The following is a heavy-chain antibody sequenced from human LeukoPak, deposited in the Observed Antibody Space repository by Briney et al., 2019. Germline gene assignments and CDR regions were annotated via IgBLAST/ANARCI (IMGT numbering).Heavy chain of an antibody. V-gene: IGHV4-30-2*01. CDR2: IYHSGST. CDR3: ARGLGYCSSTSCYPPGAFDI. CDR1: GGSLSSGRYS. D-gene: IGHD2-2*01. J-gene: IGHJ3*02. Sequence: SETLSLTCALSGGSLSSGRYSWSWIRQPRGKGLEWIGYIYHSGSTYYNPSLKSRVTISVDRSKNQFSLKLSSVTAADTAVYYCARGLGYCSSTSCYPPGAFDIWGQGTMVTVSS.